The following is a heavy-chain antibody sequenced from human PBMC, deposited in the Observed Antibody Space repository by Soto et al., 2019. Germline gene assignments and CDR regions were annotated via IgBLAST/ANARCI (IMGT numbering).Heavy chain of an antibody. CDR3: AKDMGSLLWPRYGMDV. D-gene: IGHD3-10*01. CDR2: ISWDGGST. J-gene: IGHJ6*02. V-gene: IGHV3-43*01. Sequence: GGSLRLSCAASGFTFDDYTMHWVRQAPGKGPEWVSLISWDGGSTYYADSVKGRFTISRDNSKNSLYLQMNSLRTEDTALYYCAKDMGSLLWPRYGMDVWGQGTTVTVSS. CDR1: GFTFDDYT.